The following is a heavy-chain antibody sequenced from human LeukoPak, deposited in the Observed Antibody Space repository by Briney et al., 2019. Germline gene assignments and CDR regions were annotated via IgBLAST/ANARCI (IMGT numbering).Heavy chain of an antibody. Sequence: GGSLRLSCAASGFTFTNYRMTWVRQAPGKGPEWVSSISSTSGYIFYADSVQGRFTISRDNAKSSLYLQMNSLRAEDTAVYYCARENGDYADAFDIWGQGAMVTVSS. CDR3: ARENGDYADAFDI. J-gene: IGHJ3*02. CDR2: ISSTSGYI. D-gene: IGHD4-17*01. CDR1: GFTFTNYR. V-gene: IGHV3-21*01.